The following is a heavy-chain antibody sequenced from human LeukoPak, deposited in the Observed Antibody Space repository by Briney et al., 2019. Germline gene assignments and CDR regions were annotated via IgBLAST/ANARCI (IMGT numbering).Heavy chain of an antibody. CDR3: ASGAGTTTRLFDY. CDR2: ISYDGSNK. J-gene: IGHJ4*02. Sequence: GGSLRLSCAASGFTFSSYAMHWVRQAPGKGLEWVAVISYDGSNKYYADSVKGRFTISRDNAKNSLYLQMNSLRAEDTAVYYCASGAGTTTRLFDYWGQGTLVTVSS. V-gene: IGHV3-30-3*01. D-gene: IGHD1-1*01. CDR1: GFTFSSYA.